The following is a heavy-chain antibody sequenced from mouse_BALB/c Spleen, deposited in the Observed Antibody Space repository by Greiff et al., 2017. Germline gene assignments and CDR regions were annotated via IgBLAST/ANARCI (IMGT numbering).Heavy chain of an antibody. CDR1: GYAFSSYW. CDR3: ARRGYEALYFDY. D-gene: IGHD2-14*01. CDR2: IYPGEGDT. V-gene: IGHV1-80*01. Sequence: QVQLQQSGAELVRPGSSVKISCKSSGYAFSSYWMNWVKQRPGQGLEWIGQIYPGEGDTNSNGKFKGKATLTADKSSSTAYMQLSSLTSEDSAVYFCARRGYEALYFDYWGQGTTLTVSS. J-gene: IGHJ2*01.